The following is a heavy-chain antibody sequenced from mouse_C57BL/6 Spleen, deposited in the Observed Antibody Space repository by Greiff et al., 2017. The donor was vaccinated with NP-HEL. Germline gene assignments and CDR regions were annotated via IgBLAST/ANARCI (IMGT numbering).Heavy chain of an antibody. CDR1: GFSLTSYG. CDR3: AKEAPIYYYGSREGGMDY. J-gene: IGHJ4*01. CDR2: IWGDGST. V-gene: IGHV2-3*01. Sequence: VQLQQSGPGLVAPSQSLSITCTVSGFSLTSYGVSWVRQPPGKGLEWLGVIWGDGSTNYHSALISRLSIRKDNSKSQVFLKLNSLQTDDTATYYCAKEAPIYYYGSREGGMDYWGQGTSVTVSS. D-gene: IGHD1-1*01.